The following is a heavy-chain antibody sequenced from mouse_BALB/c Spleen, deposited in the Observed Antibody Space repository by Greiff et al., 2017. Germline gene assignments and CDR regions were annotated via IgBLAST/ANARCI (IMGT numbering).Heavy chain of an antibody. CDR1: GFTFSSYA. J-gene: IGHJ3*01. CDR3: AREDYYGSSSFAY. V-gene: IGHV5-6-4*01. CDR2: ISSGGSYT. Sequence: EVQRVESGGGLVKPGGSLKLSCAASGFTFSSYAMSWVRQTPEKRLEWVATISSGGSYTYYPDSVKGRFTISRDNAKNNLYLQMSSLKSEDTAMYYCAREDYYGSSSFAYWGQGTLVTVSA. D-gene: IGHD1-1*01.